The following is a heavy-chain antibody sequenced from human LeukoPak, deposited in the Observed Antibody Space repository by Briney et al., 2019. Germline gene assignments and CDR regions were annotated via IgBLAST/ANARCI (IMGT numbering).Heavy chain of an antibody. CDR3: ANWIGSSSRDY. Sequence: GRSLRLCCGASGFTFSTYAMTWVRQDPGQGLDWVSGINSNGDEIYYADSVRGRFTTSRDNSNNALYLQMDSLRTEDTAVYYCANWIGSSSRDYWGQGTLVTVSS. CDR1: GFTFSTYA. D-gene: IGHD6-6*01. V-gene: IGHV3-23*01. CDR2: INSNGDEI. J-gene: IGHJ4*02.